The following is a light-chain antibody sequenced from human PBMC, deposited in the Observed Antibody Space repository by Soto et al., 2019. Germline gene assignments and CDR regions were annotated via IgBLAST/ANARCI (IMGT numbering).Light chain of an antibody. CDR2: EVS. CDR1: SSDVGAYKY. CDR3: TSYVGSDIWV. J-gene: IGLJ3*02. Sequence: QSALTQPPSASGSPGQSVTISCTGTSSDVGAYKYVSWYQQYPGKAPKLMIYEVSKRPSGVPDRFSGSKSGNTASLTVSGXXXEXXADXXCTSYVGSDIWVFGGGTKVTVL. V-gene: IGLV2-8*01.